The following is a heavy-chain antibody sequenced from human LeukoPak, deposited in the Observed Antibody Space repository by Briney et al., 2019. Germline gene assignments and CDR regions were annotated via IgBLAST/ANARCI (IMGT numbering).Heavy chain of an antibody. J-gene: IGHJ4*02. D-gene: IGHD3-16*01. CDR1: GITFSSYW. V-gene: IGHV3-7*03. CDR2: IKQDGSEK. CDR3: ATPALGRRLYYYDY. Sequence: GGSLRLSCAASGITFSSYWMSWVRQAPGKGLEWVANIKQDGSEKHYVDSVKGRFTISRDNSKNTLFLQMNSLKTEDTAVYYCATPALGRRLYYYDYWGQGTLVTVSP.